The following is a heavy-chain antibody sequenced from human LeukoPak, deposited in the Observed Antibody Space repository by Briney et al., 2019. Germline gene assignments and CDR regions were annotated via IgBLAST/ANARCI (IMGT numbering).Heavy chain of an antibody. J-gene: IGHJ6*03. CDR3: ARVMGITIFGVVISYYYSYMDV. Sequence: SETLSLTCAVYGGSFSGYYWSWIRQPPGEGLEWIGEINHSGSTNYNPSLKSRVTISVDTSKNQFSLKLSSVTAADTAVYYCARVMGITIFGVVISYYYSYMDVWGKGTTVTVSS. CDR1: GGSFSGYY. CDR2: INHSGST. D-gene: IGHD3-3*01. V-gene: IGHV4-34*01.